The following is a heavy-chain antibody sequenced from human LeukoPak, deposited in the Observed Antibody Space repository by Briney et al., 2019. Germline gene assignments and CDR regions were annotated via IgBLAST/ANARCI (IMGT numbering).Heavy chain of an antibody. CDR2: IYPGDSDT. J-gene: IGHJ3*02. CDR3: ARLPSYSSSWYPEVAFDI. Sequence: PGESLKISCKGSGYSFTNYWIAWVRQMPGKGLEWMGIIYPGDSDTRYSPSFQGQVTISADKSISTAYLQWSSLKASDAAMYYCARLPSYSSSWYPEVAFDIWGQGTMVTVSS. CDR1: GYSFTNYW. V-gene: IGHV5-51*01. D-gene: IGHD6-13*01.